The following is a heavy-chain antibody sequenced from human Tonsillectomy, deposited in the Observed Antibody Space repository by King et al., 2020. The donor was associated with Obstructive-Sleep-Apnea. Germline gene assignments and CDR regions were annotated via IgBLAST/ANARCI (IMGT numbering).Heavy chain of an antibody. D-gene: IGHD6-13*01. CDR2: IYYSGST. J-gene: IGHJ4*02. Sequence: VQLQESGPGLVNPSETLSLTCTVSGGSISSYYWSWIRQPPGKGLEWIGYIYYSGSTNYNPSLKSRVTISIDPSESQFSLKLTSVTAADTAVYYCARGINSWYLVDYWGQGTLVTVSS. CDR3: ARGINSWYLVDY. V-gene: IGHV4-59*01. CDR1: GGSISSYY.